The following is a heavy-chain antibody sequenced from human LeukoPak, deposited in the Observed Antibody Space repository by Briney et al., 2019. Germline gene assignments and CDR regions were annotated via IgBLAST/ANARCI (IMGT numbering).Heavy chain of an antibody. CDR3: ATITRYHSDGYSSRGYNDY. CDR2: IKPNSGGA. CDR1: GYTFTCYN. J-gene: IGHJ4*02. Sequence: ASVKLSCKASGYTFTCYNMHWGRQPPGQGLEWMGGIKPNSGGANYAQKFQGRVPMTRDTSITTDYMELSSLTSADTAVYYCATITRYHSDGYSSRGYNDYWGQGTMVTVSS. V-gene: IGHV1-2*02. D-gene: IGHD5-24*01.